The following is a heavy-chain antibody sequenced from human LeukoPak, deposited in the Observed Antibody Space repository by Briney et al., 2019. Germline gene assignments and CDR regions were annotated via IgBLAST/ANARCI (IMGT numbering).Heavy chain of an antibody. CDR3: ARDRAFWSGYYRTYYYYYMDV. CDR1: RFTFSSYW. J-gene: IGHJ6*03. CDR2: IKQDGSEK. V-gene: IGHV3-7*01. Sequence: GGSLRLSCAASRFTFSSYWTSWVRQAPGKGLEWVANIKQDGSEKYYVDSVKGRFTISRDNAKNSLYLQMNSLRAEDTAVYYCARDRAFWSGYYRTYYYYYMDVWGKGTTVTVSS. D-gene: IGHD3-3*01.